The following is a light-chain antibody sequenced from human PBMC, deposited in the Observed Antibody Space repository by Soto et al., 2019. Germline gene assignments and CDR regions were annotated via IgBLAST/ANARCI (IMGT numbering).Light chain of an antibody. CDR2: DAS. V-gene: IGKV3-11*01. CDR1: QSVGSY. CDR3: QQYNNWPRT. J-gene: IGKJ1*01. Sequence: EIVLIQSPATLSLSPGERATLSCRASQSVGSYLAWYQHKPGQAPRLLISDASNRATGIPARFSGSGSGTEFTLTISSLQSEDFAVYYCQQYNNWPRTFGQGTKWIS.